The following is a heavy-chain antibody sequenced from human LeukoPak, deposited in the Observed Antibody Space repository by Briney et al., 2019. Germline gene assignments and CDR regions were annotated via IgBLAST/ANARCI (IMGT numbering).Heavy chain of an antibody. CDR2: ISGSGGSGGGT. Sequence: GGSLRPSCAASGFTFSSYAMTWVRQAPGKGLEWVSTISGSGGSGGGTYYADSVKGRFTISRDNSKNSLFLQMNSLRAEDTALYYCAKEGYSSSWYLHFDYWGQGTLVTVSS. D-gene: IGHD2-2*01. J-gene: IGHJ4*02. CDR3: AKEGYSSSWYLHFDY. CDR1: GFTFSSYA. V-gene: IGHV3-23*01.